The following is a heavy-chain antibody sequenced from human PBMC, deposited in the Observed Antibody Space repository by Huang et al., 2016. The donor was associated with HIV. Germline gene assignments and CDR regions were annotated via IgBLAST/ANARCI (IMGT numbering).Heavy chain of an antibody. Sequence: QVQLQESGPGLVKPSETLSLTCTVSGGSISSYYWRWIRQPPGKGLEWFGYMYYSGSTNYNPSLKSRVTISVDTSKNQFSLKLSSVTAADTAVYYCARSHSIHWGFNWFDPWGQGTLVTVSS. CDR1: GGSISSYY. J-gene: IGHJ5*02. CDR2: MYYSGST. CDR3: ARSHSIHWGFNWFDP. D-gene: IGHD7-27*01. V-gene: IGHV4-59*01.